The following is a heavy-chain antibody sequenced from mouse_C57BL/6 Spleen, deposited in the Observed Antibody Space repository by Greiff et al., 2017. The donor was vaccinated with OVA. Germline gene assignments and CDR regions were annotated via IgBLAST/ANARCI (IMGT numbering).Heavy chain of an antibody. V-gene: IGHV1-74*01. CDR2: IHPSDSDT. J-gene: IGHJ3*01. CDR1: GYTFTSYW. CDR3: ACIYYDYDGFAY. Sequence: QVQLQQPGAELVKPGASVKVSCKASGYTFTSYWMHWVKQRPGQGLEWIGRIHPSDSDTNYNQKFKGKATLTVDKSSSTAYMQLSSLTSEDSAVYYCACIYYDYDGFAYWGQGTLVTVSA. D-gene: IGHD2-4*01.